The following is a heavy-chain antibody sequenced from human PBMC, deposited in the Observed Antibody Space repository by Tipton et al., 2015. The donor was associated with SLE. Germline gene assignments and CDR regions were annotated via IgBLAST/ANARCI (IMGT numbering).Heavy chain of an antibody. D-gene: IGHD6-19*01. CDR1: GGSFSDYY. V-gene: IGHV4-59*10. Sequence: TLSLTCAVYGGSFSDYYWSWIRQPAGKGLEWIGRIYTSGGTNYNPSLKSRVTISVGTSKNQFSLKLNSVTAADTAVYYCVRLSSSGWRPYNWFDPWGQGTLVTVSS. J-gene: IGHJ5*02. CDR3: VRLSSSGWRPYNWFDP. CDR2: IYTSGGT.